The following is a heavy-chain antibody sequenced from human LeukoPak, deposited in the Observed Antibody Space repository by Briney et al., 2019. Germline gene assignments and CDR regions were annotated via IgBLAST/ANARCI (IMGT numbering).Heavy chain of an antibody. J-gene: IGHJ4*02. Sequence: PSETLSLTCTVSGGSISSYYWSWIRQPARKGLEWIGRIYTSGSTNYNPSLKSRVTMSVDTSRNHFSLKLSSVTAADTAVYYCARSGTSPRNFDYWGQGTLVTVSS. CDR2: IYTSGST. D-gene: IGHD2-2*01. V-gene: IGHV4-4*07. CDR1: GGSISSYY. CDR3: ARSGTSPRNFDY.